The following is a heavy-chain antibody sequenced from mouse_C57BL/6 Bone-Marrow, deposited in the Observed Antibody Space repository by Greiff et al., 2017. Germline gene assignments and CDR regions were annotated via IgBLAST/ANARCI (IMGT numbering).Heavy chain of an antibody. D-gene: IGHD1-1*01. CDR3: TTILLDY. CDR1: GFNIKDDY. Sequence: EVQLQESGAELVRPGASVTLSCTASGFNIKDDYMHWVKQRPEQGLEWIGWIDPENGDTEYAAKFQGKATITADTSSNTAYLQLSSLTSEDTAVYYCTTILLDYWGQGNTLTVSS. V-gene: IGHV14-4*01. J-gene: IGHJ2*01. CDR2: IDPENGDT.